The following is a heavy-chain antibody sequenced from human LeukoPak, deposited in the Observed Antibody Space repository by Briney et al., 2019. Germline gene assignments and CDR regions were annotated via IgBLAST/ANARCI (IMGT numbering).Heavy chain of an antibody. CDR3: ARAVVPVGSFYYYYMDV. V-gene: IGHV3-7*01. CDR1: GFTFSSYG. Sequence: GGSLRLSCAASGFTFSSYGMHWVRQAPGKGLEWVANIKQDGSEKYYVDSVKGRFTISRDNAKNSLYLQMNSLRAEDTAVYYCARAVVPVGSFYYYYMDVWGKGTTVTVSS. D-gene: IGHD2-2*01. CDR2: IKQDGSEK. J-gene: IGHJ6*03.